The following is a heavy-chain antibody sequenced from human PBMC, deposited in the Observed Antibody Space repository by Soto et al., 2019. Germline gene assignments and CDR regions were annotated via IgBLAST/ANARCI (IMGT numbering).Heavy chain of an antibody. V-gene: IGHV4-30-4*01. CDR1: GVPISTDDYY. CDR3: ARGQRFSDWFDP. CDR2: IYYSGST. Sequence: PSETLSLTCTVSGVPISTDDYYWTWIRQPPGKGLEWIGYIYYSGSTYYNWSLKSRVTISIDTSKNQFSLNLSSVTAADTAVYYCARGQRFSDWFDPWGQGTLVTVSS. D-gene: IGHD3-3*01. J-gene: IGHJ5*02.